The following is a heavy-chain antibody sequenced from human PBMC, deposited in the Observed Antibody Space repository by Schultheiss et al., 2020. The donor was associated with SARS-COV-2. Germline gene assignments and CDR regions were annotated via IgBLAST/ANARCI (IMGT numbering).Heavy chain of an antibody. V-gene: IGHV3-21*01. J-gene: IGHJ1*01. CDR3: ARGRDSSGYRAHFQH. Sequence: GGSLRLSCAASGFTFSSYSMNWVRQAPGKGLEWVSSISSSSSYIYYADSVKGRFTISRDNAKNSLYLQMNSLRAEDTAVYYCARGRDSSGYRAHFQHWGQGTLVTVSS. CDR2: ISSSSSYI. D-gene: IGHD3-22*01. CDR1: GFTFSSYS.